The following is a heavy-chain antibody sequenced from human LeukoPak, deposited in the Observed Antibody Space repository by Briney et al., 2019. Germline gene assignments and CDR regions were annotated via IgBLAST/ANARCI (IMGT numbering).Heavy chain of an antibody. J-gene: IGHJ5*02. CDR1: GFTFSSYG. D-gene: IGHD4-23*01. CDR3: ARDLRLRWGNHNWFDP. V-gene: IGHV3-30*03. CDR2: ISYDGSNK. Sequence: GRSLRLSCAASGFTFSSYGMHWVRQAPGKGLEWVAVISYDGSNKYYADSVKGRFTISRDNSKNTLYLQMNSLRAEDTAVYYCARDLRLRWGNHNWFDPWGQGTLVTVSS.